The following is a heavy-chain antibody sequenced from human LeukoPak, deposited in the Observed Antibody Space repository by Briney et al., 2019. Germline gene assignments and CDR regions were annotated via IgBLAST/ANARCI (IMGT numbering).Heavy chain of an antibody. CDR2: INHSGST. Sequence: SETLSLTCAVYGGSFSGYYWSWIRQPPGKGLEWIGEINHSGSTNYNPSLKSRVTISVDTSKNQFSLKLSSVTAADTAVYYCARGKPRKDFDYWGQGTLVTVSS. V-gene: IGHV4-34*01. J-gene: IGHJ4*02. CDR1: GGSFSGYY. CDR3: ARGKPRKDFDY.